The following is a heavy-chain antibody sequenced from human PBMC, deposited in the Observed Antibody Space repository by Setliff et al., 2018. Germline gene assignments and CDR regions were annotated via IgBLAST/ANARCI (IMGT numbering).Heavy chain of an antibody. J-gene: IGHJ6*03. CDR3: ARQIGSSLSHFYYYMDV. Sequence: GESLKISCKGSGYNFASYWIAWVRQMPGKGLEWMGIIYPDDSDTRYSPSFQGQVTISADKSISTAYLQWSSLKASDTAMYYCARQIGSSLSHFYYYMDVWGKGTTVTVSS. CDR1: GYNFASYW. CDR2: IYPDDSDT. V-gene: IGHV5-51*01. D-gene: IGHD6-19*01.